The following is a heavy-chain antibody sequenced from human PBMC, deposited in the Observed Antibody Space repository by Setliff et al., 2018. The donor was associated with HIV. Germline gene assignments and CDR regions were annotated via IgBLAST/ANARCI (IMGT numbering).Heavy chain of an antibody. D-gene: IGHD1-26*01. CDR2: LVPVSGPA. Sequence: SVKVSCKSSGDSFSNSAIAWVRQAPGQGLEWVGGLVPVSGPANYAQRFRGRVTITTDASTTTVYMDLTSLRSEDTAVYYCARGYVGATVHFDDWGQGTLVTVSS. CDR3: ARGYVGATVHFDD. CDR1: GDSFSNSA. J-gene: IGHJ4*02. V-gene: IGHV1-69*05.